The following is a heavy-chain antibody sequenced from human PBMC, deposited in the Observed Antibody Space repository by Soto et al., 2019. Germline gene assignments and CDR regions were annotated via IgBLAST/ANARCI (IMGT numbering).Heavy chain of an antibody. CDR2: INSDGSST. CDR1: GFTFTGYW. V-gene: IGHV3-74*01. J-gene: IGHJ5*01. D-gene: IGHD6-13*01. CDR3: ASGLVEYSSSWFDY. Sequence: EVQLVESGGGLVQPGGSLRLSCAASGFTFTGYWMHWVRQAPGMGLVWVSRINSDGSSTNYADSVKGRFTISRDNAKNVVYLQMNSLRAEDTAVYYCASGLVEYSSSWFDYWGQGNPVTVSS.